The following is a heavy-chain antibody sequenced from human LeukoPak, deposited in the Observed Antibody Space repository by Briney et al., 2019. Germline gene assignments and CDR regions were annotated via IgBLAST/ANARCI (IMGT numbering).Heavy chain of an antibody. CDR1: GFTFSSYG. D-gene: IGHD6-13*01. Sequence: PGGSLRLSCAASGFTFSSYGMHWVRQAPGKGPEWVAVIWYDGSNKYYADSVKGRFIISRDNSKNTLYLQMNSLRAEDTAVYYCASFEPHPNSSSWDYYYYGMDVWGQGTTVTVSS. CDR2: IWYDGSNK. V-gene: IGHV3-33*01. CDR3: ASFEPHPNSSSWDYYYYGMDV. J-gene: IGHJ6*02.